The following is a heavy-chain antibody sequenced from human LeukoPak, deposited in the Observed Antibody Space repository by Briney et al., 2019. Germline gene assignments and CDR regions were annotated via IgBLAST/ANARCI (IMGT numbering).Heavy chain of an antibody. D-gene: IGHD6-13*01. CDR2: IYTSGST. J-gene: IGHJ4*02. V-gene: IGHV4-61*02. Sequence: SQTLSLTCTVSGGSISSGSYSWSWIRQPAGKGLEWIGRIYTSGSTNYNPSLKSRVTISVDTSKNQFSLKLSSVTAADTAVYYCASAPGTATNWGQGTLVTVSS. CDR1: GGSISSGSYS. CDR3: ASAPGTATN.